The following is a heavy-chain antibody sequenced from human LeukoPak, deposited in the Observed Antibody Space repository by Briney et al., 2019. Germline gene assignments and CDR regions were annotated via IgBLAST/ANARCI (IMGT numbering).Heavy chain of an antibody. CDR1: GGSISSYY. D-gene: IGHD5-12*01. CDR2: IYYSGST. CDR3: ASRGSGYRYFQH. Sequence: SETLSLTCTVSGGSISSYYWRWIRQPPGKGLGWIGYIYYSGSTNYNPSLKSRVTISVDTSKNQFSLKLSSVTAADTAVYYCASRGSGYRYFQHWGQGTLVTVSS. J-gene: IGHJ1*01. V-gene: IGHV4-59*01.